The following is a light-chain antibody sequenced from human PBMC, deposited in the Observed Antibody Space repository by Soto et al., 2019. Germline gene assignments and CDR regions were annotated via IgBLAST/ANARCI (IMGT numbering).Light chain of an antibody. CDR1: QDISNY. Sequence: DIQMTQSPSSLSASVGDRVTITCQASQDISNYLNWYQQKPGKAPKLLIYDASNLETGVPSRFIGSGSGTDVTSTISSPQPEDIATYYCQQYDNLPPFTFGPGTKVDIK. CDR3: QQYDNLPPFT. CDR2: DAS. J-gene: IGKJ3*01. V-gene: IGKV1-33*01.